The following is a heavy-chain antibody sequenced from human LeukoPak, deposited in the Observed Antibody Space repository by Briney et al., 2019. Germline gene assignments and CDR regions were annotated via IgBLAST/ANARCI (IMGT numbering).Heavy chain of an antibody. Sequence: SQTLSLTCAISGDSVSSNSAAWNWIRQSPSRGLEWLGRTYYRSKWYNDYAVSVKSRITINPDTSKNQFSLQLNSVTPEDTAVYYCARDRGIAVAATREYYFDYWGQGTLVTVSS. CDR1: GDSVSSNSAA. V-gene: IGHV6-1*01. D-gene: IGHD6-19*01. CDR2: TYYRSKWYN. J-gene: IGHJ4*02. CDR3: ARDRGIAVAATREYYFDY.